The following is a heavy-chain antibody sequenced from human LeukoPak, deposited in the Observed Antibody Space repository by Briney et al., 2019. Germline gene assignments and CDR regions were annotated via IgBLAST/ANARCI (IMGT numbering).Heavy chain of an antibody. CDR3: TTEAWDY. V-gene: IGHV3-66*01. CDR2: IYSGGST. CDR1: GFTVSTYY. Sequence: GGSLRLSRAVSGFTVSTYYMTWVRQVPGKGLEWVSVIYSGGSTYYADSVKGRFTISRDNSKNTLYLQMNNLRVEDTAVYYCTTEAWDYWGQGTRVTVSS. J-gene: IGHJ4*02.